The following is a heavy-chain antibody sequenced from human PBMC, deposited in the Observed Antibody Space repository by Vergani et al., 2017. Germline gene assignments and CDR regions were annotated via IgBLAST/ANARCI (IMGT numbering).Heavy chain of an antibody. J-gene: IGHJ4*02. CDR2: IRSDSGER. Sequence: QMQLVESGGGVVQPGGSLRLSCAASGFTFSLSAMHWVRLAPGRGLEWLAFIRSDSGERYHAHSVEGRFSISRDNSKNTLYLQMNSLRPDDSATYYCIKEGLFRMPTDIVFWGQGTLVTVSS. D-gene: IGHD2-15*01. CDR3: IKEGLFRMPTDIVF. V-gene: IGHV3-30*02. CDR1: GFTFSLSA.